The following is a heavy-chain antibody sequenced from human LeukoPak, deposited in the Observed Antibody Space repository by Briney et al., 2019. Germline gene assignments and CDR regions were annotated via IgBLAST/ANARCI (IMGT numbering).Heavy chain of an antibody. D-gene: IGHD6-19*01. V-gene: IGHV4-59*01. Sequence: IXSNXXXWXXQAQGKGLEGWGNIYYSDITNYNPSLKSRVTISVHTSKIHFSLKLSSVPAADTAVYYCAREREEGYSCGPMDFLRKGTTVXVSS. J-gene: IGHJ6*04. CDR3: AREREEGYSCGPMDF. CDR2: IYYSDIT. CDR1: IXSNX.